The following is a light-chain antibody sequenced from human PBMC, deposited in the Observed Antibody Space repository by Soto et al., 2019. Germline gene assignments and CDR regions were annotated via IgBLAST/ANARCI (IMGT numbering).Light chain of an antibody. CDR3: GTWDSSRSAAV. CDR2: DNN. J-gene: IGLJ7*01. CDR1: SSNIGNNY. Sequence: QSVLTQPPSVSAAPGQKVTISCSGSSSNIGNNYVSWYQHLPGTAPKLLIYDNNKRPSGIPDRFSGSKYGTSATLGITGLQTGDEADYYCGTWDSSRSAAVFGGGTQLTVL. V-gene: IGLV1-51*01.